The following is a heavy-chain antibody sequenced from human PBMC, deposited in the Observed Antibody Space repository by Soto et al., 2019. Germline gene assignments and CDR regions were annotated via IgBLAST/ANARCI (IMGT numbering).Heavy chain of an antibody. J-gene: IGHJ4*02. Sequence: SETLSLTCTISGGSISSSSYYWGWIRQSPGKGLEWIGYIYYTGTTNYNPSLKSRVNMSLDTSKDQFSLNLTSVTAADTAVYYCARSNWNFPFDFWGQGALVTVSS. CDR1: GGSISSSSYY. V-gene: IGHV4-61*05. D-gene: IGHD1-7*01. CDR3: ARSNWNFPFDF. CDR2: IYYTGTT.